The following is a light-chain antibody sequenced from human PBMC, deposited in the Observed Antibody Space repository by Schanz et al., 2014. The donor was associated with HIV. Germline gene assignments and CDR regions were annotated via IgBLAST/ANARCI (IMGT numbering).Light chain of an antibody. CDR3: QRYGPSVT. CDR2: ATS. Sequence: EIVLTQSPATLSLAPGERATLSCRTSRSVSTYLAWYQQKPGQAPRLLLYATSNRPTGIPDRFSGSGSGTDFTLTISSLEPEDSAVYYCQRYGPSVTFGGGTKVEIK. J-gene: IGKJ4*01. CDR1: RSVSTY. V-gene: IGKV3-11*01.